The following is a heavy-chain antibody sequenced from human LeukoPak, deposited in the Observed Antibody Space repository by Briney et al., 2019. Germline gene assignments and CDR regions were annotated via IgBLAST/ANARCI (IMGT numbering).Heavy chain of an antibody. Sequence: GESLQISCKGSGYSFTSYWIGWVRQLPGKGLEWMGIIYPGGSDTRYSPSFQGQVTISADKSISTAYLQWSSLKASDTAMYYCAIIPDRYYYYYGMDVWGQGTTVTVSS. D-gene: IGHD1-14*01. CDR2: IYPGGSDT. J-gene: IGHJ6*02. CDR3: AIIPDRYYYYYGMDV. V-gene: IGHV5-51*01. CDR1: GYSFTSYW.